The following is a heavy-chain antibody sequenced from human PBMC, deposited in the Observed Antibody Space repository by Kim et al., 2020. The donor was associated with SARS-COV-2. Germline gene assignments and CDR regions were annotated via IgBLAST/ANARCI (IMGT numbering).Heavy chain of an antibody. CDR3: AKDGPTAWGEWS. J-gene: IGHJ4*02. CDR2: IAHDGSEE. Sequence: GGSLRLSCVASGFSLTAYGMHWVRQAPGKGLEWVALIAHDGSEEFYADSVKGRFTISRDISINMLFLQMNSPIPEDTAVYYCAKDGPTAWGEWSWGQGTLVTVSS. D-gene: IGHD7-27*01. V-gene: IGHV3-30*02. CDR1: GFSLTAYG.